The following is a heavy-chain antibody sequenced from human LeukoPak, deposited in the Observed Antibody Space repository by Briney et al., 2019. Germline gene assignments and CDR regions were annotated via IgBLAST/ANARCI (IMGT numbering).Heavy chain of an antibody. CDR3: ATFLAVTLDY. CDR1: GFTFSSYS. J-gene: IGHJ4*02. CDR2: ISGSGSTK. D-gene: IGHD6-19*01. V-gene: IGHV3-48*04. Sequence: GGSLRLSCAASGFTFSSYSMNWVRQAPGKGLEWVSYISGSGSTKYYADSVKGRFTISRDNAKNSLYLQMNSLRAEDTAVYYCATFLAVTLDYWGRGTRVTVSS.